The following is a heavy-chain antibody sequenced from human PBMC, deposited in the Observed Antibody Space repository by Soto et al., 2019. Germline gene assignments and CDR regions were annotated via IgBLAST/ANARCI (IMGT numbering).Heavy chain of an antibody. Sequence: SETLSLTCTVSGGSISSYYWSWIRQPAGKGLEWIGRIYTSGSTNYNPSLKSRVTMSVDTSKNQFSLKLSSVTAADTAVYYCAGGTKTQWLVKRGVYFDYWGQGTLVTVS. D-gene: IGHD6-19*01. V-gene: IGHV4-4*07. CDR1: GGSISSYY. J-gene: IGHJ4*02. CDR2: IYTSGST. CDR3: AGGTKTQWLVKRGVYFDY.